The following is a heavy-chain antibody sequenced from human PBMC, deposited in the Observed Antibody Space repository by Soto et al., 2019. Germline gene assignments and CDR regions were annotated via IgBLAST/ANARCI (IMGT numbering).Heavy chain of an antibody. CDR1: VGTFSSYA. J-gene: IGHJ5*02. Sequence: QVQLVQSGAEVKKPGSSVKFSCKASVGTFSSYAISWVRQAPGQGLEWMGGIVPICGTASYAQKFQGRVTITADEATSTAYMELSSVGSEDTAVYYCAGAERVWFDPWGQGTLVTVSS. CDR2: IVPICGTA. CDR3: AGAERVWFDP. V-gene: IGHV1-69*01.